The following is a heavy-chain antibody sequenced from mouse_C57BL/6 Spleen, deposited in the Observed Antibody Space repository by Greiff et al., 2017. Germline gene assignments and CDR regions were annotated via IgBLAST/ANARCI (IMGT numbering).Heavy chain of an antibody. J-gene: IGHJ1*03. CDR1: GFNIKNTY. CDR3: ARRDGNYVYFDV. D-gene: IGHD2-1*01. V-gene: IGHV14-3*01. CDR2: IDPANGNT. Sequence: VQLQQSVAELVRPGASVKLSCTASGFNIKNTYMHWVKQRPEQGLEWIGRIDPANGNTNYAPKLPGKATITADPSSNPAYLQLSSLTSEDTAIYYCARRDGNYVYFDVWGTGTTVTVSS.